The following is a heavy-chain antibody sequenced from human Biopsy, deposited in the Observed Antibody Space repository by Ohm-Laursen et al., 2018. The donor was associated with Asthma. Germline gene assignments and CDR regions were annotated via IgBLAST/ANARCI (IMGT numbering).Heavy chain of an antibody. V-gene: IGHV1-24*01. Sequence: ASVKVSCKISGYSLTDLSMHWVRQAPGQGLEWAGGHDHEEGGTVNARRFQGRVTMTEDTSTDTAYMELSSLSSDDTAVYYCASDFPKDYVRYNFQFWGQGTLVTVSS. D-gene: IGHD4-17*01. CDR2: HDHEEGGT. CDR3: ASDFPKDYVRYNFQF. CDR1: GYSLTDLS. J-gene: IGHJ4*02.